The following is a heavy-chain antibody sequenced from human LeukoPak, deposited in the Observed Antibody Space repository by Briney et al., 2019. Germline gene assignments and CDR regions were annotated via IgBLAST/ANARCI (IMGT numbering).Heavy chain of an antibody. D-gene: IGHD5/OR15-5a*01. CDR3: TRGLSPSEAFDI. J-gene: IGHJ3*02. V-gene: IGHV3-74*01. Sequence: PGGPLRLSCAVSGFTFSNHWMHWVRQAPGKGLVWLSRINKDGSNTIYADSVKGRFTSFRDNAMNTLYLQMNSLRAEDTAVYYCTRGLSPSEAFDIWGQGTMVTVS. CDR1: GFTFSNHW. CDR2: INKDGSNT.